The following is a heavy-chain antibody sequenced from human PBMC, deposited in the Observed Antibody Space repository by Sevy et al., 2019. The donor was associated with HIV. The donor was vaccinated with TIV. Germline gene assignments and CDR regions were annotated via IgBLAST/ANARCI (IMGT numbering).Heavy chain of an antibody. V-gene: IGHV4-39*01. CDR2: IFYSGRS. J-gene: IGHJ6*02. CDR3: ARHEAYDFWGDTIRENYYYGIDV. D-gene: IGHD3-3*01. CDR1: GASITTNTYY. Sequence: SETLSLTCSVSGASITTNTYYWGWIRQAPGKGLEWIGSIFYSGRSDYNPSHKGRVSVSVDTSKNQFSLKLRSVTAADTSVYYCARHEAYDFWGDTIRENYYYGIDVWGQGTTVTVSS.